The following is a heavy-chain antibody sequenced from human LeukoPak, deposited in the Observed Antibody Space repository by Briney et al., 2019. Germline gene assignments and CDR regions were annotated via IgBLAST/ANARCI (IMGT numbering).Heavy chain of an antibody. Sequence: SETLSLTCAVYGGSFSGHYWSWIRQPPGKGLEWIGEINHSGSTNYNPSLKSRVTISVDTSKNQFSLKLSSVTAADTAVYYCASEPFGSGGWFDPLGPGNPGHRLL. V-gene: IGHV4-34*01. CDR2: INHSGST. J-gene: IGHJ5*02. D-gene: IGHD3-3*02. CDR1: GGSFSGHY. CDR3: ASEPFGSGGWFDP.